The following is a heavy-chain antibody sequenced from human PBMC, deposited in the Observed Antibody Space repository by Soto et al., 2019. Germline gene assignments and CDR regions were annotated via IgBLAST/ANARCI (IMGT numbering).Heavy chain of an antibody. V-gene: IGHV3-23*01. J-gene: IGHJ4*02. Sequence: GGSLRLSCAASGFTFSDYYMSWIRQAPGKGLEWVSSISGSGGATYYADSVKGRFTISRDNSKNSLYLQMNNLRAEDTAVYYCAYSSTPFDYWGQGTLVTVSS. CDR1: GFTFSDYY. CDR2: ISGSGGAT. CDR3: AYSSTPFDY. D-gene: IGHD6-13*01.